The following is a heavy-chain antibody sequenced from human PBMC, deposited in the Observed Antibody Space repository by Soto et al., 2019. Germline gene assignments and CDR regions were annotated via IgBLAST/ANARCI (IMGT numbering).Heavy chain of an antibody. J-gene: IGHJ4*02. V-gene: IGHV3-48*03. CDR3: ARSHGYSGNSIDH. CDR1: GFTFSIYE. CDR2: IDSRGNTI. D-gene: IGHD5-12*01. Sequence: EVQLVESGGGLVQPGGSLRLSCAASGFTFSIYEMHWVRQAPVKGLEWVSFIDSRGNTIYYADSVKGRFTISRDNAKNSLSLQMNSLRAEDTAVYYCARSHGYSGNSIDHWGQGTLVTVSS.